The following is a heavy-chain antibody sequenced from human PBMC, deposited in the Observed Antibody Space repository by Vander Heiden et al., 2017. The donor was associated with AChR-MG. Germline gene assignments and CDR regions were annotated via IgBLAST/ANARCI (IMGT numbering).Heavy chain of an antibody. J-gene: IGHJ4*01. CDR1: GFTFSSYA. CDR3: AKGHYGSGSNC. Sequence: EVQLLESGGGLVQPGGSLRLPCAASGFTFSSYAMSWVRQAPGKGLEWVSAISGSGGSTYDADSVKGRFTISRDNSKNTLYMQMNRLRAEDTAVYYCAKGHYGSGSNCWGHVTLVTVSS. V-gene: IGHV3-23*01. D-gene: IGHD3-10*01. CDR2: ISGSGGST.